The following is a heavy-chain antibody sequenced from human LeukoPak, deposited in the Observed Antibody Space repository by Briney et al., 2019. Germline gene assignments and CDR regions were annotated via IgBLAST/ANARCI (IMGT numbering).Heavy chain of an antibody. CDR3: ARADCFSSTCYLRSSWFDP. CDR1: GFSLSSYD. V-gene: IGHV3-21*01. Sequence: GGSLRLSCAASGFSLSSYDMNWVRQAPGKGLEWVSSISTTSTYIYYRYSVKGRFTISRDNARNSLYLQMNGLRAEDTAVYYCARADCFSSTCYLRSSWFDPWGQGTLVTVSS. J-gene: IGHJ5*02. D-gene: IGHD2-2*01. CDR2: ISTTSTYI.